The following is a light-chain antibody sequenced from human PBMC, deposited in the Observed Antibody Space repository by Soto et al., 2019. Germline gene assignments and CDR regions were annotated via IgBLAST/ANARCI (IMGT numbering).Light chain of an antibody. V-gene: IGLV1-47*01. CDR2: RNN. CDR1: SSNIGTNY. Sequence: QSVLSQPPSASGTPGQRVTVSCSGSSSNIGTNYVYWYQQLPATAPKLLIYRNNQRPSGVPDRFAGSKSGTSASLAISGLRSEDEADYFCAAWDDSLSGVLFGGGTNLTVL. J-gene: IGLJ3*02. CDR3: AAWDDSLSGVL.